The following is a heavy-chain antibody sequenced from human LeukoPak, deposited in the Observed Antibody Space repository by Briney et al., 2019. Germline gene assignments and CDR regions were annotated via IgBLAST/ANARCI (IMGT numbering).Heavy chain of an antibody. D-gene: IGHD3-9*01. Sequence: GESLKISCKGSGYSFTSYWIGWVRQMPGKGLEWMGIIYPGDSDTRYSPSFQGQVTISADKSISTAYLQWSSLKASDTAMYYCARHGNDDILTGSLEPPFDYWGQGTLVTVSS. CDR1: GYSFTSYW. CDR2: IYPGDSDT. V-gene: IGHV5-51*01. CDR3: ARHGNDDILTGSLEPPFDY. J-gene: IGHJ4*02.